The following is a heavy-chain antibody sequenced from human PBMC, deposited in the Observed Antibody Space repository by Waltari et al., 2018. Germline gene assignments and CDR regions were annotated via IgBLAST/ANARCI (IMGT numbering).Heavy chain of an antibody. CDR1: GYSITSGYY. D-gene: IGHD6-13*01. CDR3: ARLYSGYPRTYRGWFDP. CDR2: IYPSWTN. V-gene: IGHV4-38-2*01. Sequence: QVQLQESGPGLVKPSETLSLICAVSGYSITSGYYWGWIRQPPGKGLAWIGSIYPSWTNYYNPALKSRVSISLDTSKNQFSLRLSPVTAADTAVYYCARLYSGYPRTYRGWFDPWGQGTLVTVSS. J-gene: IGHJ5*02.